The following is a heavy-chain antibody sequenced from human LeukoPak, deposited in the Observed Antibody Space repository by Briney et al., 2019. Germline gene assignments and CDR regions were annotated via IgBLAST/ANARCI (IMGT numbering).Heavy chain of an antibody. J-gene: IGHJ4*02. CDR2: ISAYNGDT. CDR1: GYTFNKHG. CDR3: AGDPSNTSGWSPYFDY. Sequence: GASVKVSCKASGYTFNKHGITWVRQAPGQGLEWMGWISAYNGDTKYGQRFQGRVTLLTDTTASTAYMELRSLRSDDTAVYYCAGDPSNTSGWSPYFDYWGQGALVTVSS. V-gene: IGHV1-18*04. D-gene: IGHD6-19*01.